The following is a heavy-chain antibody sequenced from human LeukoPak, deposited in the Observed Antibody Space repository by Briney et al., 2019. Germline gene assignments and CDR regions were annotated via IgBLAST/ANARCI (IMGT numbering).Heavy chain of an antibody. D-gene: IGHD1-1*01. CDR3: GNEVERHFDLKY. Sequence: GGSLRLSCTASGFTFTNYWMHWVRQAPGMGLVWVSRLPPDELDIIYADSVKGRFAVSRDNSKNTLYLQMNSLRVEDTAVYYCGNEVERHFDLKYWGQGTLVTVSS. CDR2: LPPDELDI. CDR1: GFTFTNYW. V-gene: IGHV3-74*01. J-gene: IGHJ4*02.